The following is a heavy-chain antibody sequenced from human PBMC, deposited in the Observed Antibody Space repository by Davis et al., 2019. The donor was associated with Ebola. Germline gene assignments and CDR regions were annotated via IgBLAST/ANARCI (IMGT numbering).Heavy chain of an antibody. V-gene: IGHV3-7*01. CDR3: AREIMVQGVIIYYYGMDV. CDR2: IKQDGSEK. CDR1: GFTFSSYE. Sequence: GESLKISCAASGFTFSSYEMNWVRQAPGKGLEWVANIKQDGSEKYYVDSVKGRFTISRDNAKNSLYLQMNSLRAEDTAVYYCAREIMVQGVIIYYYGMDVWGQGTTVTVSS. J-gene: IGHJ6*02. D-gene: IGHD3-10*01.